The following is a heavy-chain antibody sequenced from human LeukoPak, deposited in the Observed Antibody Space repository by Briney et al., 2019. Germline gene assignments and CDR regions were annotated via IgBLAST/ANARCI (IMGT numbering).Heavy chain of an antibody. V-gene: IGHV4-34*01. CDR2: INHSGGT. CDR1: GGSFSGYF. D-gene: IGHD6-13*01. J-gene: IGHJ4*02. Sequence: SSETLSLTCAVYGGSFSGYFWSWIRQPPGKGLEWIGEINHSGGTNYNPSLKSRVTISVDTSKNQFSLKMNSVTAAETAVYYCARAPSGEVESAARGDYLDYWGQGTLVTVSS. CDR3: ARAPSGEVESAARGDYLDY.